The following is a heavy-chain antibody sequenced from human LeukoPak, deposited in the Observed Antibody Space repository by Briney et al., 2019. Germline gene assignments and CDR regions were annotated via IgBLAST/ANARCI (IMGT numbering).Heavy chain of an antibody. D-gene: IGHD6-13*01. CDR2: IIPIFGTA. CDR3: ARSSSSWTYYFDY. J-gene: IGHJ4*02. CDR1: GGTFSSYA. Sequence: SVKVSCKASGGTFSSYAISWVRQAPGQGLEWMGGIIPIFGTANYAQKYQGRVTITADESTGTAYMELSSLRSEDTAVYYCARSSSSWTYYFDYWGQGTLVTVSS. V-gene: IGHV1-69*13.